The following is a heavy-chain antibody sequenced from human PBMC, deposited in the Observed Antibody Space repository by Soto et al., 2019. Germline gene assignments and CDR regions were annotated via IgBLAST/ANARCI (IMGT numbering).Heavy chain of an antibody. V-gene: IGHV1-69*02. J-gene: IGHJ6*04. D-gene: IGHD1-20*01. CDR2: IIPILGIA. CDR3: ARRYPHDRTPRDHLSV. CDR1: GGTFSSYT. Sequence: SVKVSCKASGGTFSSYTISWVRQAPGQGLEWMGRIIPILGIANYAQKFQGRVTITADKSTSTAYMELSSLRSEDTAVYYCARRYPHDRTPRDHLSVWGKGTTVTVSS.